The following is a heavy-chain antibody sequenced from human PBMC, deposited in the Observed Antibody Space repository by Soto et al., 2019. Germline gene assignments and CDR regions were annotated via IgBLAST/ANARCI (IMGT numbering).Heavy chain of an antibody. CDR1: GGSISSGGYS. V-gene: IGHV4-30-2*01. J-gene: IGHJ6*02. CDR2: MYHSGST. Sequence: PSETLSLTCAVSGGSISSGGYSWSWIRQPPGKGLEWIGYMYHSGSTYYNPSLKSRVTISVDTSKNQFSLKLSSVTAADTAVYYCAREGDGGDYGGYYYYGMDVWGQGTTVTVSS. D-gene: IGHD4-17*01. CDR3: AREGDGGDYGGYYYYGMDV.